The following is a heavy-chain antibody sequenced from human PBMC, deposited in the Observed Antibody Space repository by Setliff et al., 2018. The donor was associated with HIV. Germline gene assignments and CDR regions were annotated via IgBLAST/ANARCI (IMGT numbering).Heavy chain of an antibody. D-gene: IGHD6-6*01. V-gene: IGHV4-31*03. CDR2: IYYSGDT. J-gene: IGHJ4*02. CDR1: GGSISSGYYY. Sequence: SETLSLTCTVSGGSISSGYYYWSWIRQHPGKGLEWIGYIYYSGDTYYNPYLKSRISMSVDTSKNQFSLELTSLTAADTAVYYCATRPRIAARPFDYWGQGMLVTVSS. CDR3: ATRPRIAARPFDY.